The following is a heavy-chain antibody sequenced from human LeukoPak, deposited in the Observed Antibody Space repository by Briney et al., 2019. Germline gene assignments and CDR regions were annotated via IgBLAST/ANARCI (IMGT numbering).Heavy chain of an antibody. CDR2: IKSKTDGGTT. V-gene: IGHV3-15*01. J-gene: IGHJ4*02. D-gene: IGHD4-17*01. CDR1: GFTFSNAW. CDR3: TTANYGAYDY. Sequence: GGSLRLSCAASGFTFSNAWMSWVRQAPGKGPEWVGHIKSKTDGGTTDYAAPVKGRFTISRDDSKNTLYLQMNSLETEDTAVCFCTTANYGAYDYWGQGTLVTVSS.